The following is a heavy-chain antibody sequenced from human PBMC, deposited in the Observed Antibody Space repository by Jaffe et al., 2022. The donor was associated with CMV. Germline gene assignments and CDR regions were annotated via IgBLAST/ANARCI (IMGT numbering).Heavy chain of an antibody. J-gene: IGHJ5*02. Sequence: QVQLVESGGGVVQPGRSLRLSCAASGFTFSNFGMHWVRQAPGKGLEWVAVIWYDGSNKYYADSVKGRFTVSRDDSQNTLYLQMNSLRAEDTAVYYCARGGGPTWLQSPPRDHWGQGTLVTVSS. V-gene: IGHV3-33*01. CDR2: IWYDGSNK. CDR1: GFTFSNFG. D-gene: IGHD5-12*01. CDR3: ARGGGPTWLQSPPRDH.